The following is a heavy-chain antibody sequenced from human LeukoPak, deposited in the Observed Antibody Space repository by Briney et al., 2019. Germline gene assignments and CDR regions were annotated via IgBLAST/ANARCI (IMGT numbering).Heavy chain of an antibody. CDR3: AFLSGTYWYFDY. CDR2: ICSSGCTDYYTSGST. Sequence: SETLSLTCTVSGGSISSYCWSWMRESPGPGPELFGHICSSGCTDYYTSGSTDYNPYLKSRVTISADKSKNHFSLKLSSVTAADTAVYCAAFLSGTYWYFDYWGQGILVTVSS. V-gene: IGHV4-4*07. J-gene: IGHJ4*02. D-gene: IGHD1-26*01. CDR1: GGSISSYC.